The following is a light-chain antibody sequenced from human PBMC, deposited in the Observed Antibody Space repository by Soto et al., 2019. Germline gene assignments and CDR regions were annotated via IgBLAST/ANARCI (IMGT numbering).Light chain of an antibody. CDR2: GAS. Sequence: EIVLPQSPGTLSLSQGERATLSCRASETINRSYLSWLKQKPGQAPRPLIYGASSRATGIPDRFSGSGSGTDFTLTISRPEPEDFAVYYCQQYGNSPITFGQGTRLEIK. CDR3: QQYGNSPIT. V-gene: IGKV3-20*01. CDR1: ETINRSY. J-gene: IGKJ5*01.